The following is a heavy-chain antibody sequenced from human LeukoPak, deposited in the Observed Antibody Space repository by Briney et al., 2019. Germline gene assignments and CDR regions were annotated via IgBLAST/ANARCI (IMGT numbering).Heavy chain of an antibody. CDR1: GFTFGDYV. J-gene: IGHJ4*02. CDR3: TRDYGGFDY. V-gene: IGHV3-49*04. Sequence: GGSLRLSCRASGFTFGDYVMTWVRQAPGKGLEWVGFIRSKIYGGTTEYAASVKGRFIISRDDSKSIAYLQMNSLKTEDTAVYYCTRDYGGFDYWGQGTLVTVSS. CDR2: IRSKIYGGTT. D-gene: IGHD4-23*01.